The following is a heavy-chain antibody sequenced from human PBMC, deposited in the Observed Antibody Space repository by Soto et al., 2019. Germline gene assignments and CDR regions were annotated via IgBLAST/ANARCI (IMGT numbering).Heavy chain of an antibody. Sequence: EVQLVESGGGLVKPGGSLRLSCSVSGLRFSDAGLTWVRQTPGRGLEWIGRIKSKGSGGTIDYAPPVQGRFTISRDDSRSMLYLQIKSLKSEDTGVYHCTHIAAFPPIDAFFTWGQGTVVIVSS. CDR3: THIAAFPPIDAFFT. CDR2: IKSKGSGGTI. CDR1: GLRFSDAG. J-gene: IGHJ3*02. V-gene: IGHV3-15*01. D-gene: IGHD6-25*01.